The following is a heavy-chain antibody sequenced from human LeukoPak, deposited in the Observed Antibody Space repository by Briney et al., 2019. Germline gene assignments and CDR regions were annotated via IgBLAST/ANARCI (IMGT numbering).Heavy chain of an antibody. V-gene: IGHV1-18*01. CDR2: ISAYNGNT. D-gene: IGHD5-18*01. CDR3: AGGGDTAMVEPHDY. CDR1: GYTFTSYG. J-gene: IGHJ4*02. Sequence: ASVKVSCKASGYTFTSYGISWVRQAPGQGLERMGWISAYNGNTNYAQKLQGRVTMTTDTSTSTAYMELRSLRSDDTAVYYCAGGGDTAMVEPHDYWGQGTLVTVSS.